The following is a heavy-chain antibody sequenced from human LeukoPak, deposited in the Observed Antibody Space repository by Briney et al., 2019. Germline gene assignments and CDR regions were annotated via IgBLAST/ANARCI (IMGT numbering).Heavy chain of an antibody. CDR3: ARDLIAAAGNNWFDP. CDR2: ISYDGSNK. V-gene: IGHV3-30*03. J-gene: IGHJ5*02. Sequence: GGSLRLSCAASGFTFTGYSMNWVRQAPGKGLEWVAVISYDGSNKYYADSVKGRFTISRDNSKNTLYLQMNSLRAEDTAVYYCARDLIAAAGNNWFDPWGQGTLVTVSS. CDR1: GFTFTGYS. D-gene: IGHD6-13*01.